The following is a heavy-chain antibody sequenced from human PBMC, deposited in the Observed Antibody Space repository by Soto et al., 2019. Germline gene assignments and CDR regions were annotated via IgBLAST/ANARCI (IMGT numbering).Heavy chain of an antibody. CDR2: ISGSGGST. V-gene: IGHV3-23*01. Sequence: EVQLLESGGGLVQPGGSLRLSCAASGFTFSSYAMRWVRQAPGKGLEWVSAISGSGGSTYYADSVKGRFTISRDNSTNTRYLQMNILRAENTAVYYCAKGLNGGMDVWGQGTTVTVS. CDR1: GFTFSSYA. D-gene: IGHD2-8*01. J-gene: IGHJ6*02. CDR3: AKGLNGGMDV.